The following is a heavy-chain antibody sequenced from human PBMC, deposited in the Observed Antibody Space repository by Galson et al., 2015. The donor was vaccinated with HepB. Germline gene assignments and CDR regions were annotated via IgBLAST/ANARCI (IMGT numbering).Heavy chain of an antibody. CDR2: IYDSGST. D-gene: IGHD3-10*01. CDR3: ARHRVVVVRGLTRDNWFDP. J-gene: IGHJ5*02. CDR1: GGSISSGSYY. V-gene: IGHV4-39*01. Sequence: LSLTCTVSGGSISSGSYYWGWIRQPPGKGLEWIGSIYDSGSTYYNASLKIRVTISVDTSKNQFSLKLTSVTAADTALYYCARHRVVVVRGLTRDNWFDPWGQGTLVTVSS.